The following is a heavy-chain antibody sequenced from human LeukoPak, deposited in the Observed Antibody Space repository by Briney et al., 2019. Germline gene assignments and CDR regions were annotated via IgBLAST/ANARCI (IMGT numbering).Heavy chain of an antibody. Sequence: SETLSLTCTVSGGSISTSNYYWGWIRQPPGKGLEWIGNIFYSGSTYYSPSLKSRVTISVDTSKNQFSLKLSSVTAADTAVYYCARGGVAGRYNWFDPWGQGTLVTVSS. V-gene: IGHV4-39*07. CDR1: GGSISTSNYY. D-gene: IGHD6-19*01. CDR3: ARGGVAGRYNWFDP. CDR2: IFYSGST. J-gene: IGHJ5*02.